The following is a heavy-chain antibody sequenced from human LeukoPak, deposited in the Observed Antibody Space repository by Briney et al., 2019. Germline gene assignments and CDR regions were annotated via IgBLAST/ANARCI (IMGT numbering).Heavy chain of an antibody. CDR2: IYYSGST. V-gene: IGHV4-39*07. D-gene: IGHD3-10*01. J-gene: IGHJ5*02. CDR1: GGSISSSSYY. CDR3: ARGGYYGSGNDFRFDP. Sequence: SETLSLTCTVSGGSISSSSYYWGWIRQPPGKGLEWIGSIYYSGSTYYNPSLKSRVTISVDTSKNQFSLKLSSVTAADTAIYYCARGGYYGSGNDFRFDPWGQGTLVTVSS.